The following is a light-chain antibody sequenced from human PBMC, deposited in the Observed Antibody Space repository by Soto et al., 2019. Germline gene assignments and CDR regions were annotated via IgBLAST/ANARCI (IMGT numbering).Light chain of an antibody. V-gene: IGKV3-15*01. CDR2: GAS. Sequence: EIVMTQSPATLSVSPGERATLPCRASQSVSSNLAWYQQKPGQAPRLLIYGASTRATGIPARFSGSGSGTDFTLTISRLEPEDFAVYYCQQYGSSPFTFGPGTKVDIK. CDR1: QSVSSN. CDR3: QQYGSSPFT. J-gene: IGKJ3*01.